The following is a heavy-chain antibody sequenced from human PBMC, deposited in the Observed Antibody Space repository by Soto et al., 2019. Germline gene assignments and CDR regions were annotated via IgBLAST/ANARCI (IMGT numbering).Heavy chain of an antibody. V-gene: IGHV3-23*01. Sequence: EVQLLDSGGGLVQPGGSLRLSCAASGFTFSSYAMSWVRQAPGKGLEWVSSISGSGGSTYYADSVKGRFIISRDNSKSPLYLQMNSLRAEDTAVYYCATGTFNFDSWGQGTLVTVSS. J-gene: IGHJ4*02. CDR2: ISGSGGST. CDR1: GFTFSSYA. CDR3: ATGTFNFDS.